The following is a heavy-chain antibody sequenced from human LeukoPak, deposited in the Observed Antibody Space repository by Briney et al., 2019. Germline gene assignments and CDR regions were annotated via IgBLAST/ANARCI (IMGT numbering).Heavy chain of an antibody. Sequence: GGSLRLSCAASGFTFNSYAMSWVRQAPGKGLEWVSSISGSAYSTNYADSVKGRFTISRDNSKNTLYLQMNSLRVEDTAVYYCAKAGIAVAGLIYYWGQGTLVTVSS. D-gene: IGHD6-19*01. J-gene: IGHJ4*02. CDR3: AKAGIAVAGLIYY. V-gene: IGHV3-23*01. CDR2: ISGSAYST. CDR1: GFTFNSYA.